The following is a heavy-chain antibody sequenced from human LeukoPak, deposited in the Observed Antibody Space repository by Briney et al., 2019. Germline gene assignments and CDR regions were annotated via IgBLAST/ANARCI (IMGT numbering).Heavy chain of an antibody. CDR1: GGTFSSYA. Sequence: ASVKVSCKASGGTFSSYAISWVRQAPGQGLEWMGGIIPIFGTANYAQKFHGRVTSTTDESTSTAYMELSSLRSEDTAVYYCASADFSGSYEDYWGQGTLVTVSS. CDR2: IIPIFGTA. CDR3: ASADFSGSYEDY. V-gene: IGHV1-69*05. D-gene: IGHD1-26*01. J-gene: IGHJ4*02.